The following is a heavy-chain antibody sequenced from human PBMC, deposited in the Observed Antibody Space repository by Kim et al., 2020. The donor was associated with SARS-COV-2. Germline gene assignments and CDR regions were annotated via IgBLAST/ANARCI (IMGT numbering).Heavy chain of an antibody. Sequence: SETLSLTCTVSGGSISSGSYYWSWIRQPAGKGLEWIGRIYTSGSTNYNPSLKSRVTISVDTSKNQFSLKLSSVTAADTAVYYCARERGDAFDIWGQGTMVPVSS. CDR3: ARERGDAFDI. D-gene: IGHD5-12*01. CDR1: GGSISSGSYY. J-gene: IGHJ3*02. CDR2: IYTSGST. V-gene: IGHV4-61*02.